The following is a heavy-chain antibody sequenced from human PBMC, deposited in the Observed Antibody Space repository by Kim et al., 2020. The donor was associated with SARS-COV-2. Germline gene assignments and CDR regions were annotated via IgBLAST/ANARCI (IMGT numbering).Heavy chain of an antibody. Sequence: SVKVSCKASGGSFSTYTMSWVRQAPGQGLEWMGGINAIFGAANYAQKFQGRVTITADASTSTAYMELSSLRSEDTAVYYCARDAQDTFDFWGQGTLVTVSS. J-gene: IGHJ4*02. CDR3: ARDAQDTFDF. V-gene: IGHV1-69*13. CDR2: INAIFGAA. CDR1: GGSFSTYT.